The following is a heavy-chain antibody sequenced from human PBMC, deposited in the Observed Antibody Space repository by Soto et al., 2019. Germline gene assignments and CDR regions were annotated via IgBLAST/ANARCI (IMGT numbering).Heavy chain of an antibody. V-gene: IGHV4-30-4*01. CDR1: GGSISSGDYY. CDR3: ARARYCSSTSCRTFPYYYDSRGYYFDY. Sequence: SETLSLTCTVSGGSISSGDYYWSWIRQPPGKGLEWIGYIYYSGSTYYNPSLKSRVTISVDTSKNQFSLKLSSVTAADTAVYYCARARYCSSTSCRTFPYYYDSRGYYFDYWGQGTLVTVSS. CDR2: IYYSGST. J-gene: IGHJ4*02. D-gene: IGHD2-2*01.